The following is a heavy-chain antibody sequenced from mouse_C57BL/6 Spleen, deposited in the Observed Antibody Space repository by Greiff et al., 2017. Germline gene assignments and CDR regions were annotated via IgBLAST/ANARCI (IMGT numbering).Heavy chain of an antibody. J-gene: IGHJ4*01. CDR3: ARYSNDYNAMDY. CDR1: GYTFTSYW. D-gene: IGHD2-5*01. V-gene: IGHV1-55*01. Sequence: QVQLQQPGAELVKPGASVKMSCKASGYTFTSYWITWVKQRPGQGLEWIGDIYPGSGSTNYNEKFKSKATLTVDTSSSTAYMQLSSLTSEESAVYDCARYSNDYNAMDYWGQGTSVTGSS. CDR2: IYPGSGST.